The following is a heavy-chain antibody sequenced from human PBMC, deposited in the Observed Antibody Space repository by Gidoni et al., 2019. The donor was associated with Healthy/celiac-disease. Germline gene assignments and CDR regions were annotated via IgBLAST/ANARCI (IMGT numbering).Heavy chain of an antibody. CDR2: NIPIFGTA. D-gene: IGHD1-7*01. CDR3: ARGGMGLELGGTYYYYGMDV. J-gene: IGHJ6*02. Sequence: QVQLVQSGAEVKKPGSSVKVSCKASGGTFSSYAISWVRQAPGQGLEWMGGNIPIFGTANYAQKFQGRVTITADESTSTAYMELSSLRSEDTAVYYCARGGMGLELGGTYYYYGMDVWGQGTTVTVSS. V-gene: IGHV1-69*01. CDR1: GGTFSSYA.